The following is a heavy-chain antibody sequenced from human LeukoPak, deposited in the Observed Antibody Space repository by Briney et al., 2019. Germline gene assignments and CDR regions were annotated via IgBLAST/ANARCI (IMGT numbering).Heavy chain of an antibody. CDR3: ARDCSSTSCYIAPEAGWEHWFDP. CDR1: GDSLSSFY. CDR2: IFPGGNT. J-gene: IGHJ5*02. Sequence: SETLSLTCTVSGDSLSSFYWSWIRQPAGKGLEWIGRIFPGGNTDYNLSLKSRVTVSVDTAKNLFSLRLTSVTAADTAVYYCARDCSSTSCYIAPEAGWEHWFDPWGQGTLVTVSS. V-gene: IGHV4-4*07. D-gene: IGHD2-2*02.